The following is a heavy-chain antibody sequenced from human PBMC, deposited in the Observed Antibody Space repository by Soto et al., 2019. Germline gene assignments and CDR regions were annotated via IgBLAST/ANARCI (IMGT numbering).Heavy chain of an antibody. Sequence: QVQLQESGPGLVKPSQTLSLTCTVSGGSISSGGYYWSWIRQHPGRGLEWIGYIYYSGSTYYNPSLKSRVTISVDTSKNQFSLKLSSVTAADTAVYYCARDYGDFPDAFDIWGQGTMVTVSS. D-gene: IGHD4-17*01. J-gene: IGHJ3*02. V-gene: IGHV4-31*03. CDR1: GGSISSGGYY. CDR3: ARDYGDFPDAFDI. CDR2: IYYSGST.